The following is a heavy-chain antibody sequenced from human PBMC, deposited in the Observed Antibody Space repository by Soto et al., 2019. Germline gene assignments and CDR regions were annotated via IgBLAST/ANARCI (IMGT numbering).Heavy chain of an antibody. J-gene: IGHJ1*01. V-gene: IGHV3-30-3*01. CDR2: ISKDGSVK. D-gene: IGHD3-3*01. Sequence: QVQLVESGGRVVQPGGSLRLSCAASGFMFSRYAIHWVRQAPGKGLEWVAVISKDGSVKYYADSVRGRFSISRDKYKNTVYLEMNGMRDDDTAVFYCARSRSGAVPDSFGYWGQGTLVTVSS. CDR1: GFMFSRYA. CDR3: ARSRSGAVPDSFGY.